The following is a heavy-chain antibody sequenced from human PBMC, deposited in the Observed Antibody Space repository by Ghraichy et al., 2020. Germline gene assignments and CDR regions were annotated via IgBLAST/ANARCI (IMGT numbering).Heavy chain of an antibody. D-gene: IGHD6-19*01. Sequence: SETLSLTCTVSGGSVSSGSFYWSWIRQPPGKGLEWIGYIDYSGSTNYNPSLKSRVTMSVDTSKNQFSLNLSSVTAADTAVYYCARGYSSGFYGAGYWGQGTLVTVSS. V-gene: IGHV4-61*01. CDR3: ARGYSSGFYGAGY. CDR1: GGSVSSGSFY. CDR2: IDYSGST. J-gene: IGHJ4*02.